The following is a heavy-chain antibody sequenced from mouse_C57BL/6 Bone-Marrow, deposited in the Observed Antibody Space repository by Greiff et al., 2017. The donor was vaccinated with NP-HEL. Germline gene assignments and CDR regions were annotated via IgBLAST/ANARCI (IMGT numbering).Heavy chain of an antibody. J-gene: IGHJ2*01. D-gene: IGHD2-2*01. Sequence: VHVKQSGAELARPGASVQLSCKASGYTFTSYGISWVKQRTGQGLEWIGEIYPRSGNTYYNEKFKGKATLTADKSSSTAYMELRSLTSEDSAVYFCARRGLRREYYFDYWGQGTTLTVSS. CDR1: GYTFTSYG. CDR2: IYPRSGNT. CDR3: ARRGLRREYYFDY. V-gene: IGHV1-81*01.